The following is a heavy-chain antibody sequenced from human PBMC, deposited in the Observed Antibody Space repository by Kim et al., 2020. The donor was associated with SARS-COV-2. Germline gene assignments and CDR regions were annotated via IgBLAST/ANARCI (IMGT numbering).Heavy chain of an antibody. D-gene: IGHD3-3*01. J-gene: IGHJ6*02. V-gene: IGHV3-23*01. CDR3: ANNPRGTIFGVVKAPYGMDV. Sequence: RFTITRDNSKNTLYLQMNSLRAEDTAVYYCANNPRGTIFGVVKAPYGMDVWGQGTTVTVSS.